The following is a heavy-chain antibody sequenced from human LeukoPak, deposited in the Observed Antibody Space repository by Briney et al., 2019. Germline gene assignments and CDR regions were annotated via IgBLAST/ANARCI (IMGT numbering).Heavy chain of an antibody. CDR1: GFTFSSYS. CDR3: ARDSGYYGDYPFDY. CDR2: ISSSSSYI. V-gene: IGHV3-21*01. Sequence: GGSLRLSCAASGFTFSSYSMNWVRQAPGKGLEWVSSISSSSSYIYYADSEKGRFTISRDNAKNSLYLQMNSLRAEDTAVYYCARDSGYYGDYPFDYWGQGTLVTVSS. D-gene: IGHD4-17*01. J-gene: IGHJ4*02.